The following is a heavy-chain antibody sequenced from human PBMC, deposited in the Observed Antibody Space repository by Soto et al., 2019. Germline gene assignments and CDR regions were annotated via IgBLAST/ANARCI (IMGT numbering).Heavy chain of an antibody. V-gene: IGHV4-34*01. J-gene: IGHJ6*02. CDR1: GGSFSGYY. CDR3: AKRRITIFGVAKHYGMDV. Sequence: PSETLSLTCAVYGGSFSGYYWSWIRQPPGKGLEWIGEINHSGSTNYNPSLKSRVTISVDTSKNQFSLKLSSVTAADTAVYYCAKRRITIFGVAKHYGMDVWGQGTTVTVSS. CDR2: INHSGST. D-gene: IGHD3-3*01.